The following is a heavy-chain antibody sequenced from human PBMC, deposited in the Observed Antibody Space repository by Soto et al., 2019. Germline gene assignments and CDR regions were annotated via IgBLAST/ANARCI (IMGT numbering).Heavy chain of an antibody. CDR3: ARVRRSGYYDSSGYRDY. CDR1: GGSFSGYY. Sequence: SETLSLTCAVYGGSFSGYYWSWIRQPPGKGLEWIGEINHSGGTNYNPSLKSRVTISVDTSKNQFSLKLSSVNAADTAVYYCARVRRSGYYDSSGYRDYWGQGSLVT. D-gene: IGHD3-22*01. CDR2: INHSGGT. J-gene: IGHJ4*02. V-gene: IGHV4-34*01.